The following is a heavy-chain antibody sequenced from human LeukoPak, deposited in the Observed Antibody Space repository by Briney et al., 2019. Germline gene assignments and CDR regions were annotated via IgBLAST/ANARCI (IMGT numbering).Heavy chain of an antibody. D-gene: IGHD2-2*01. Sequence: SETPSLTCTVSGGSISSSSYYWGWIRQPPGKGLEWIGSIFYSGSTYYNPSLKSRVTIFVETSKNQFSLKLSSVTAADTAVYYCARLGDIVVMPAASGYMDVWGKGTTVTVSS. J-gene: IGHJ6*03. V-gene: IGHV4-39*01. CDR2: IFYSGST. CDR1: GGSISSSSYY. CDR3: ARLGDIVVMPAASGYMDV.